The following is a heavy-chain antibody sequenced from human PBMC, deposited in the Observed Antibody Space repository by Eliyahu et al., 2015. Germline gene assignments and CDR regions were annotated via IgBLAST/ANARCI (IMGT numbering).Heavy chain of an antibody. V-gene: IGHV3-53*01. CDR1: GFRVTVND. J-gene: IGHJ3*02. CDR2: LYSGGTK. CDR3: ARDLEAFDI. Sequence: EVQVVESGGGLIQPGGSLRLSCAASGFRVTVNDMTWVRQAPGKGLQWGSTLYSGGTKYYADSVKGRFDIYRDTSKNTVYLQMDSLRADDTATYYCARDLEAFDIWGQGTLVTISS.